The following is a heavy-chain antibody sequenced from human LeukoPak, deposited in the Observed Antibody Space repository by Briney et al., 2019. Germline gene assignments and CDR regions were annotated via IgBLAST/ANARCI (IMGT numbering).Heavy chain of an antibody. J-gene: IGHJ6*03. Sequence: SETLSHTCTVSGGSISSRPYYWGWVRQSPGKGLEWIGTISYSGTTYYNPSLKSRVTISLDTSKNQFSLKLSSVTAADTAIYYCARDFSSSSSVYYYYYMDVWGKGTTVTVSS. CDR3: ARDFSSSSSVYYYYYMDV. CDR2: ISYSGTT. V-gene: IGHV4-39*07. D-gene: IGHD6-6*01. CDR1: GGSISSRPYY.